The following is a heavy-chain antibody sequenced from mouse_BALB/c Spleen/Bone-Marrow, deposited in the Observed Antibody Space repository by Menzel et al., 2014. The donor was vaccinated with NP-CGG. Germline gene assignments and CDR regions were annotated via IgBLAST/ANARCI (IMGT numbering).Heavy chain of an antibody. V-gene: IGHV5-6-5*01. CDR2: ISGSGTT. CDR3: ARIWFL. J-gene: IGHJ3*02. Sequence: LEESGGRLVTPGGSLTLTCAVSGIDLSRHDMAWVRQAPGKGLEYIGVISGSGTTYYASWAKGRFTISRTSTTVDLKMTSLTTEDTATYFRARIWFLWGQGTLVTVS. D-gene: IGHD2-2*01. CDR1: GIDLSRHD.